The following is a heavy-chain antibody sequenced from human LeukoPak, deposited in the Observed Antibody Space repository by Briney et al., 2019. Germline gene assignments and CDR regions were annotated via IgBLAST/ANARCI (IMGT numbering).Heavy chain of an antibody. CDR2: ISGSGENT. V-gene: IGHV3-23*01. Sequence: GGSLRLSCAASGFTFSIYAMSWVRQAPGKGLEWVSGISGSGENTYYADSVKGRFTVSRDNSKNTLYLQLNSLRAEDTAVYYCAKAGWGYDNSGNYYTVDYWGQGTLVTVSS. CDR3: AKAGWGYDNSGNYYTVDY. J-gene: IGHJ4*02. CDR1: GFTFSIYA. D-gene: IGHD3-22*01.